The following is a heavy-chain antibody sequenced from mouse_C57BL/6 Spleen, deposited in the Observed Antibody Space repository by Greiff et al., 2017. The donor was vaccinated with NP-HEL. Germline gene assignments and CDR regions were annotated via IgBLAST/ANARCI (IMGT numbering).Heavy chain of an antibody. CDR1: GYSFTGYY. V-gene: IGHV1-42*01. CDR2: INPSTGGT. CDR3: ARVEDYGSSSWFAY. D-gene: IGHD1-1*01. J-gene: IGHJ3*01. Sequence: VHVKQSGPELVKPGASVKISCKASGYSFTGYYMNWVKQSPEKSLEWIGEINPSTGGTTYNQKFKAKATLTVDKSSSTAYMQLKSLTSEDSAVYYCARVEDYGSSSWFAYWGQGTLVTVSA.